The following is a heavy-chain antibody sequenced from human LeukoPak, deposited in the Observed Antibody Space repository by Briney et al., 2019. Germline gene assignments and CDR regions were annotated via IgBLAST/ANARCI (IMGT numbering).Heavy chain of an antibody. V-gene: IGHV4-34*01. CDR1: GGSFTGYY. Sequence: SETLSLTCAVYGGSFTGYYWSWIRQPPGKGLEWIGEINHSGGTNYNPSLKSRVTISVYASKSQFTLKLSSVTAADTAVYYCARDIVVVQAAIRGRWFDPWGQGTLVTVSS. D-gene: IGHD2-2*01. CDR3: ARDIVVVQAAIRGRWFDP. J-gene: IGHJ5*02. CDR2: INHSGGT.